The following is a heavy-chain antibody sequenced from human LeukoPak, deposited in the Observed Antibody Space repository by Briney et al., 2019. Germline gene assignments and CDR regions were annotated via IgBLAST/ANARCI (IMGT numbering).Heavy chain of an antibody. CDR1: GFTFSTYG. CDR2: IRYDGGNK. J-gene: IGHJ4*02. Sequence: GGSLRLSCAASGFTFSTYGMHWVRQAPGKGLEWVAFIRYDGGNKYYADSVKGRFTISRDSSMNMLYLQMDSLRAEDTAVYSCVNGRFLDSWGQGTLVTVSS. D-gene: IGHD3-10*01. V-gene: IGHV3-30*02. CDR3: VNGRFLDS.